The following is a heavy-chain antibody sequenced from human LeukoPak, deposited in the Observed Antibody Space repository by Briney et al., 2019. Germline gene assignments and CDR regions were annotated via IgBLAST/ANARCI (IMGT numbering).Heavy chain of an antibody. Sequence: ASVAVSCKASGYTFISYDIVWLRQATGQGLEWMGYMNPKSGNTDYVQNFQGRVTMTRDTSITTAYMELIGLRSDATAVYYCARKIASTRLGVRYYYMDVWGEGNTVTISS. J-gene: IGHJ6*03. CDR2: MNPKSGNT. CDR1: GYTFISYD. D-gene: IGHD2-2*01. CDR3: ARKIASTRLGVRYYYMDV. V-gene: IGHV1-8*01.